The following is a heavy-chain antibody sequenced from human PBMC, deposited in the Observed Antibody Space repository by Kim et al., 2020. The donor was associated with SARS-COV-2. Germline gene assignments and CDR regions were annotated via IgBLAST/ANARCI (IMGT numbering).Heavy chain of an antibody. D-gene: IGHD4-17*01. CDR1: GGSISSSSYY. V-gene: IGHV4-39*01. CDR3: ARHEDIRATVSPGWFDP. J-gene: IGHJ5*02. CDR2: IYYSGST. Sequence: SETLSLTCTVSGGSISSSSYYWGWIRQPPGKGLEWIGSIYYSGSTYYNPSLKSRVTISVDTSKNQFSLKLSSVTAADTAVYYCARHEDIRATVSPGWFDPWGQGTLVTVSS.